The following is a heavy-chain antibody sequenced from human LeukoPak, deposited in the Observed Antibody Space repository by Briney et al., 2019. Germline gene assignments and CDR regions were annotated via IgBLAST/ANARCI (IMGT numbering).Heavy chain of an antibody. V-gene: IGHV3-23*01. CDR2: VNGNGFST. CDR1: GFKFNLYA. Sequence: GGSLRLSCTTSGFKFNLYAMSWVRQAPGKGLEWVSAVNGNGFSTYYADSVKGRFTISRDNSKNTLYLQMNSLRAEDTAIYYCAKDGYSSYWYIDSWGQGTLVTVSS. J-gene: IGHJ4*02. CDR3: AKDGYSSYWYIDS. D-gene: IGHD2-2*03.